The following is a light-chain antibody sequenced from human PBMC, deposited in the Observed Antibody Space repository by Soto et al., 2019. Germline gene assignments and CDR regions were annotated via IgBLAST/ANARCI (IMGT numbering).Light chain of an antibody. CDR3: CSYAGSYYV. V-gene: IGLV2-11*01. Sequence: QSALTQPRSVSEAPGQSVTISCTGTSSDVGGYNYVSWYQQYPGKAPKLMIYDVSKRPSGVPDRFSGSKSGNTASLTISGLQAEDEADYYCCSYAGSYYVFGTGTKLTVL. J-gene: IGLJ1*01. CDR2: DVS. CDR1: SSDVGGYNY.